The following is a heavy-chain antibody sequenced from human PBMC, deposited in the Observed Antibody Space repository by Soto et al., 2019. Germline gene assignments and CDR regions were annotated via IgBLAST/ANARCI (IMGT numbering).Heavy chain of an antibody. J-gene: IGHJ5*02. CDR2: ISSSSSTI. V-gene: IGHV3-48*01. CDR1: GFTFSSYS. Sequence: EVQLVESGGGLVQPGGSLRLSCAASGFTFSSYSMNWVRQAPGQGLEWVSYISSSSSTIYYADSVKGRFTISRDNAKDPMYLQMHKLRAEDTAVYYCAKDLHYDIFTGSNWFHPWGQGTLVTGPS. D-gene: IGHD3-9*01. CDR3: AKDLHYDIFTGSNWFHP.